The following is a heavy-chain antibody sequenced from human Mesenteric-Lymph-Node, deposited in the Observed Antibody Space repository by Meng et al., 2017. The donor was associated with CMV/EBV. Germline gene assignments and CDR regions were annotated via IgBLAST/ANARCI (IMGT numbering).Heavy chain of an antibody. CDR3: AKGGAVGAMFFNY. CDR2: ISSSGGGT. Sequence: VSGFTFSSYAMNWVRQTPGKGLEWVSAISSSGGGTYYADSVKGRFTISRDNSKNTLFLQMNSLRAEDTAIYYCAKGGAVGAMFFNYWGQGTLVTVSS. J-gene: IGHJ4*02. D-gene: IGHD1-26*01. CDR1: GFTFSSYA. V-gene: IGHV3-23*01.